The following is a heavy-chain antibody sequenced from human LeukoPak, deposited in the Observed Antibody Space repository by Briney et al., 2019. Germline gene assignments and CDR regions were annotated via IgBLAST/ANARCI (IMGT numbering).Heavy chain of an antibody. D-gene: IGHD3-22*01. CDR3: ARDQYYYDSSGYYRFDY. J-gene: IGHJ4*02. Sequence: SETLSLTCTVTGGSISSYHWSWIRQPAGKGLESIGQISTCGSTNYNPSLKSRVTMSVDTSKNQFSMKLSSVNAADTAVYYCARDQYYYDSSGYYRFDYWGQGALVTVSS. CDR2: ISTCGST. V-gene: IGHV4-4*07. CDR1: GGSISSYH.